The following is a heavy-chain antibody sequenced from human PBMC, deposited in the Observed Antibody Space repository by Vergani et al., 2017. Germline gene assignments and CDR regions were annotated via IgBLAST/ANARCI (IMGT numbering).Heavy chain of an antibody. V-gene: IGHV1-69*12. CDR2: IMPMFGTP. J-gene: IGHJ4*02. CDR1: GDSFTNYV. CDR3: AKENERSDYVDS. D-gene: IGHD4/OR15-4a*01. Sequence: QVQLVQSGAEVKKPGSSVKVSCKASGDSFTNYVMSWVRQTPGQGLEWMGGIMPMFGTPNYAQKFLGRVTITADESTSTAYLELNSLTLEDTAVYYCAKENERSDYVDSWGQGSLVTVSS.